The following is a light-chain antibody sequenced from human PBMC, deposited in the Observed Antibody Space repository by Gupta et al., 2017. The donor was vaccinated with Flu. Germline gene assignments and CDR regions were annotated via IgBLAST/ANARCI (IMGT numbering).Light chain of an antibody. V-gene: IGKV4-1*01. J-gene: IGKJ2*01. CDR1: QSVLYSSNNKNY. Sequence: ATINCKSSQSVLYSSNNKNYLAWYQQKPGQPPKLLIYRASTRESGVPDRFSGSGSGTDFTLTISSLQAEDVAVYYCQQYYSTPYTFGQGTKLEIK. CDR3: QQYYSTPYT. CDR2: RAS.